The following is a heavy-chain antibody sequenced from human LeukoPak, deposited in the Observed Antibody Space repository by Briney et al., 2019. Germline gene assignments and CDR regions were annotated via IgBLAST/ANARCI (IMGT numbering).Heavy chain of an antibody. D-gene: IGHD3-22*01. CDR3: ARGDYYDSSGYYERNYYYGMDV. J-gene: IGHJ6*02. V-gene: IGHV4-59*01. CDR1: GGSISSYY. CDR2: IYYSGST. Sequence: PSETLSLTCTVSGGSISSYYWSWIRQPPGKGLEWIGYIYYSGSTNYNPSLKSRVTISVDTSKNQFSLKLSSVTAADTAVYYCARGDYYDSSGYYERNYYYGMDVWGQGTTVTVSS.